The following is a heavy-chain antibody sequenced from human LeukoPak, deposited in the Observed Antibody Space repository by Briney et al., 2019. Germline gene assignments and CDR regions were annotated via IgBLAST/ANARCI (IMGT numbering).Heavy chain of an antibody. Sequence: PGGSLRLSCAASGFTFSDFWMGWVRQAPGKGMEWVANINQDGSENYYVDSVKGRFTISRDNAKNSLYLQMNSLRAKDTAVYYCTKGRSNHYWGQGTLVTVST. D-gene: IGHD3-10*01. CDR1: GFTFSDFW. CDR3: TKGRSNHY. J-gene: IGHJ4*02. CDR2: INQDGSEN. V-gene: IGHV3-7*01.